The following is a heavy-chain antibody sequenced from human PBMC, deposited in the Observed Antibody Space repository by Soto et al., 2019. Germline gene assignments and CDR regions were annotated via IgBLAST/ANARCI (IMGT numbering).Heavy chain of an antibody. CDR3: ASADYGDNDY. V-gene: IGHV1-18*01. Sequence: QVQLVQSGPEVKKPGASVRVSCQASGYTFSTSTISWVRQAPGQGLEWMGWVRTSNGNTNYAPKLQGRVTMTTDTSTSTAYMELRNLRSDDTAVSYCASADYGDNDYWGQGTLVTVSS. D-gene: IGHD4-17*01. J-gene: IGHJ4*02. CDR2: VRTSNGNT. CDR1: GYTFSTST.